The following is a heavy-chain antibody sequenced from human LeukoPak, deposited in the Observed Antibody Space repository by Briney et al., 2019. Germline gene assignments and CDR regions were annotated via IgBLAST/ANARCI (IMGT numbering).Heavy chain of an antibody. V-gene: IGHV3-30-3*01. J-gene: IGHJ6*02. D-gene: IGHD5-12*01. CDR1: GFTFSSYA. Sequence: GRSLRLSCAASGFTFSSYAMHWVRQAPGKGLEWVAVISYDGSNKYYADSVKGRFTISRDNSKNTLYLQMNSLRAEDTAVYYCAGHASHSGYQSTHYYYYGMDVWGQGTTVTVSS. CDR2: ISYDGSNK. CDR3: AGHASHSGYQSTHYYYYGMDV.